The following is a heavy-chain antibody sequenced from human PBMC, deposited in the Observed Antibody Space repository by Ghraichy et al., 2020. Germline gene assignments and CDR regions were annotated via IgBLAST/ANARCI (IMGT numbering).Heavy chain of an antibody. CDR2: INHSGST. J-gene: IGHJ5*02. Sequence: SETLSLTCAVYGGSFSGYYWSWIRQPPGKGLEWIGEINHSGSTNYNPSLKSRVTISVDTSKNQFSLKLSSVTAADTAVYYCARGRSRSYYDYALRGRFDPWGQGTLVTVSS. D-gene: IGHD3-16*01. V-gene: IGHV4-34*01. CDR1: GGSFSGYY. CDR3: ARGRSRSYYDYALRGRFDP.